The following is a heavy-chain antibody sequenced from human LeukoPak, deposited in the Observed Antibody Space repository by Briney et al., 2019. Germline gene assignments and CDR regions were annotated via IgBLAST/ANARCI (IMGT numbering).Heavy chain of an antibody. Sequence: PGRSLRLSCAASGFTFSSYGMHWVRQAPGKGLKWVAVIWYDGSNKYYADSVKGRFTISRDNSKNTLYLQMNSLRAEDTAVYYCSGSSSWYPSYFDYWGQGTLVTVSS. CDR3: SGSSSWYPSYFDY. V-gene: IGHV3-33*01. CDR2: IWYDGSNK. CDR1: GFTFSSYG. J-gene: IGHJ4*02. D-gene: IGHD6-13*01.